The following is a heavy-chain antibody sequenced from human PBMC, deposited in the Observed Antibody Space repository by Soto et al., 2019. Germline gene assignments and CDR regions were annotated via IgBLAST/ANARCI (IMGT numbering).Heavy chain of an antibody. Sequence: QVQLQQWGAGLLKPSETLSLTCAVYGGSFSGYYWSWIRQPPGKGLEWIGEINHSGSTNYNPSLKSRVTISVDTSKNQFSLKLSSVTAADTAVYYCARLLAGTTGGDAFDIWGQGTMVTVSS. V-gene: IGHV4-34*01. CDR3: ARLLAGTTGGDAFDI. D-gene: IGHD1-7*01. CDR1: GGSFSGYY. CDR2: INHSGST. J-gene: IGHJ3*02.